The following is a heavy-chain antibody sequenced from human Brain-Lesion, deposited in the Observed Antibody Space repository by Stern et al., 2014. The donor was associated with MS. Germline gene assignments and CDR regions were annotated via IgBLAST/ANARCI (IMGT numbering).Heavy chain of an antibody. J-gene: IGHJ3*02. Sequence: QLQLQESGPGLVKPSQTLSLTCTVSGASISSGTYFWTWIRQPAGKGLEWIGRISTSGSTTYNPSLKSRVPFALATSKKEFSLKLSSVTAADTAVYYCARAYYYDTSGDSDAFNIWGQGTQVTVSS. V-gene: IGHV4-61*02. CDR2: ISTSGST. CDR1: GASISSGTYF. D-gene: IGHD3-22*01. CDR3: ARAYYYDTSGDSDAFNI.